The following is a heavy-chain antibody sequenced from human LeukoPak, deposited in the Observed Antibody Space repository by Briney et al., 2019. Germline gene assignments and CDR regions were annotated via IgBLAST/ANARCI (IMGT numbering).Heavy chain of an antibody. J-gene: IGHJ4*02. CDR1: GFTFDDYA. D-gene: IGHD3-10*01. CDR3: AQTTKFGELPH. CDR2: ISWNSGSI. V-gene: IGHV3-9*01. Sequence: GGSLRLSCAASGFTFDDYAMHWVRQAPGKGLEWVSGISWNSGSIGYADSVKGRFTISRDNAKNSPYLQMNSLRAEDTALYYCAQTTKFGELPHWGQGTLVTVSS.